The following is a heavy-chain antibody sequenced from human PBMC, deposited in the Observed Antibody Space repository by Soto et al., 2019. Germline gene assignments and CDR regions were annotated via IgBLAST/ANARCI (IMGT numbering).Heavy chain of an antibody. CDR2: ITGSGGGT. CDR1: GFTFSNYA. J-gene: IGHJ4*02. D-gene: IGHD6-13*01. V-gene: IGHV3-23*01. CDR3: AKRPLTAAGFDY. Sequence: EVQLLESGGGLVQPGGSLRLSCAASGFTFSNYAMTWVRQAPGKGLEWVSVITGSGGGTYFVDSVKGRFTISRDNSKNTVYLQMDSLRAEDPAVYYFAKRPLTAAGFDYWGQGTLVTVSS.